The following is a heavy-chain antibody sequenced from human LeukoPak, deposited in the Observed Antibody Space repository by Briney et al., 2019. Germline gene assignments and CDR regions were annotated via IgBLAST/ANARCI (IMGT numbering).Heavy chain of an antibody. Sequence: GGSLRLSCAASGFTFTSYEMDWVRQAPGKGLEWVSYISSSGSTIYYADSVKGRFTISRDNAKNSLYLQMNSLRAEDTAVYYCASDGSGSLHLPRDNWVQGTLVTVSS. CDR3: ASDGSGSLHLPRDN. CDR2: ISSSGSTI. D-gene: IGHD3-10*01. CDR1: GFTFTSYE. V-gene: IGHV3-48*03. J-gene: IGHJ4*02.